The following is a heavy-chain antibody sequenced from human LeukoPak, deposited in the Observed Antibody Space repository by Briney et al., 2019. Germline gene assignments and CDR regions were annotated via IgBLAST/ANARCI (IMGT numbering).Heavy chain of an antibody. CDR3: ARDIAVARGYYYYGMDV. CDR2: ISYDGSNK. J-gene: IGHJ6*04. D-gene: IGHD6-19*01. Sequence: GRSLRLSRAASGFTFSSYAMHWVRQAPGKGLEWVAVISYDGSNKYYADSVKGRFTISRDNSKNTLYLQMNSLRAEDTAVYYCARDIAVARGYYYYGMDVWGKGTTVTVSS. V-gene: IGHV3-30*04. CDR1: GFTFSSYA.